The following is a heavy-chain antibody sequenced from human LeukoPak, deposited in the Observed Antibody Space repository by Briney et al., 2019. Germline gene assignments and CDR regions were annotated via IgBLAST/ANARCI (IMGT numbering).Heavy chain of an antibody. J-gene: IGHJ5*02. CDR1: GYTFTSYG. D-gene: IGHD3-16*02. CDR2: ISAYNGNT. Sequence: ASVKVSCKASGYTFTSYGISWVRQAPGQGLEWMGWISAYNGNTNYAQKLQGRVTMTTDTSTSTAYMELRSLRSDDTAVYHCARESRYDYVWGSYRSNWFDPWGQGTLVTVSS. V-gene: IGHV1-18*01. CDR3: ARESRYDYVWGSYRSNWFDP.